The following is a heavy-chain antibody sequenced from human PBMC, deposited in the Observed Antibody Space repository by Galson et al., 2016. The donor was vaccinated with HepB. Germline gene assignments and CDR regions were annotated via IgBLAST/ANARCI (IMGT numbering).Heavy chain of an antibody. V-gene: IGHV3-23*01. CDR2: ISTRRTT. Sequence: SLRLSCAASGFVFSNFGLSWVRQAPGKGLEWVASISTRRTTYYSDYVQGRFTISRDNADNSLSLQMNSLSGDDTALYYCAKDGSYSGNLHGYFDYWGQGTLVTVSS. CDR3: AKDGSYSGNLHGYFDY. CDR1: GFVFSNFG. J-gene: IGHJ4*02. D-gene: IGHD1-26*01.